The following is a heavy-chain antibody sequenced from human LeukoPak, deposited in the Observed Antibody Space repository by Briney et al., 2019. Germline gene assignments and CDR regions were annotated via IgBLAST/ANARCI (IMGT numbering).Heavy chain of an antibody. CDR3: AREITMIVVVTVNWFDP. CDR2: ISSSSSTI. CDR1: GFTFSSYS. Sequence: GGSLRLSCAASGFTFSSYSMNWVRQAPGKGLEWVSYISSSSSTIYYADSVKGRFTISRDNAKNSLYLQMNSLRAEDTAVYYCAREITMIVVVTVNWFDPWGQGTLVTVSS. D-gene: IGHD3-22*01. J-gene: IGHJ5*02. V-gene: IGHV3-48*01.